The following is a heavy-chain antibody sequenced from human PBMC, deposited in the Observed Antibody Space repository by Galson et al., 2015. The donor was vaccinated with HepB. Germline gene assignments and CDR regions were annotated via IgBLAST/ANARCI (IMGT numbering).Heavy chain of an antibody. J-gene: IGHJ6*03. D-gene: IGHD3-3*01. Sequence: PALVKPTQTLTLTCTVSGFSLSNGRMGVSWIRQPPGKALEWLAHIFSNDEKSYSTSLKSRLTISKDTSKSQVVLTMTNMDPVDTATYYCARMMYYDLWSGYSYSYYYYYYMDVWGKGTTVTVSS. CDR2: IFSNDEK. CDR1: GFSLSNGRMG. CDR3: ARMMYYDLWSGYSYSYYYYYYMDV. V-gene: IGHV2-26*01.